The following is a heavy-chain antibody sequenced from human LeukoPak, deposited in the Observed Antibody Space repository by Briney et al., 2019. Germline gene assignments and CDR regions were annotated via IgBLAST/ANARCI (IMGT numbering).Heavy chain of an antibody. CDR2: MNPNSGNT. Sequence: AASVKVSCKASGYSFISYDINWVRQATGQGLEWMGWMNPNSGNTAYAQKFQGRVTITRNTSISTAYMELSSLRSEDTAVYYCARFADSWYDAFDIWGQGTMVTVSS. CDR3: ARFADSWYDAFDI. CDR1: GYSFISYD. D-gene: IGHD6-13*01. V-gene: IGHV1-8*03. J-gene: IGHJ3*02.